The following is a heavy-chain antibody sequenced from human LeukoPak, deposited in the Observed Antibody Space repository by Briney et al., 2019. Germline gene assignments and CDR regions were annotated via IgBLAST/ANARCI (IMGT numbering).Heavy chain of an antibody. CDR1: GGSISSYY. D-gene: IGHD1-26*01. J-gene: IGHJ4*02. Sequence: SETLSLTCTVSGGSISSYYWSWIRQPPGKGLEWIGYIYTSGNTNYNPSLKSRVTISVDTSKNPFSLELSSVTAADTAVYYCARDGSGSSTFGYWGQGTLVTVPT. CDR2: IYTSGNT. CDR3: ARDGSGSSTFGY. V-gene: IGHV4-4*09.